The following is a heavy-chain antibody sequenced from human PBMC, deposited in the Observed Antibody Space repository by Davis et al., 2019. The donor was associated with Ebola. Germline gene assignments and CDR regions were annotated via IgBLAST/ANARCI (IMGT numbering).Heavy chain of an antibody. V-gene: IGHV4-34*01. CDR3: ARLRAVTSDFDY. D-gene: IGHD4-17*01. CDR1: GGSFSGYY. J-gene: IGHJ4*02. CDR2: IYYSGST. Sequence: MPSETLSLTCAVYGGSFSGYYWSWIRQPPGKGLEWIGSIYYSGSTYYNPSLKSRVTISVDTSKNQFSLKLSSVTAADTAVYYCARLRAVTSDFDYWGQGTLVTVSS.